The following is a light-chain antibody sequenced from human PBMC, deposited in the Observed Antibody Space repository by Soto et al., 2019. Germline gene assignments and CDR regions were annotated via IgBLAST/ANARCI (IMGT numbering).Light chain of an antibody. CDR1: QSISSN. Sequence: EIVMTQSPATLSVSPGERATLSCRASQSISSNLAWYQQKPGQAPRLLIYGASTRATSRPVTSSGSGSGTEFTLTIRSLQPEDFAVYYCQQYNDWTRTSGQGTRLEIK. CDR2: GAS. V-gene: IGKV3-15*01. CDR3: QQYNDWTRT. J-gene: IGKJ2*01.